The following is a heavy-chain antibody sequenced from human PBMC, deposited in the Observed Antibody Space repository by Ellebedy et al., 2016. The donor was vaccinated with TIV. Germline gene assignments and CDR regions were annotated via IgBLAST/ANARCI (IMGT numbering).Heavy chain of an antibody. CDR3: AKERQVDTAMGY. Sequence: GGSLRLXXAASGFTFSSYAMSWVRQAPGKGLEWVSAISGSGGSTYYADSVKGRFTISRDNSKNTLYLQMNSLRAEDTAVYYCAKERQVDTAMGYWGQGTLVTVSS. V-gene: IGHV3-23*01. CDR1: GFTFSSYA. CDR2: ISGSGGST. J-gene: IGHJ4*02. D-gene: IGHD5-18*01.